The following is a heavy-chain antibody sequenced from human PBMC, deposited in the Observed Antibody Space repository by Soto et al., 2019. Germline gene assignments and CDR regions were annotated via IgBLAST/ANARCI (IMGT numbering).Heavy chain of an antibody. V-gene: IGHV3-9*01. CDR2: ISWNSGSI. J-gene: IGHJ4*02. Sequence: PGGSLRLSCAASGFTFDDYAMHWARQAPGKGLEWVSGISWNSGSIGYADSVKGRFTISRDNAKNSLYLQMNSLRAEDTALYYCAKVSENGSSGGYFDYWGQGTLVTVSS. D-gene: IGHD6-6*01. CDR3: AKVSENGSSGGYFDY. CDR1: GFTFDDYA.